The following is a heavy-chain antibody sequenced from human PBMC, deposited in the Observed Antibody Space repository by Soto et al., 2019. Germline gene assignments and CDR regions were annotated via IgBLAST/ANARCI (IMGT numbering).Heavy chain of an antibody. CDR1: GGSISSGGYY. Sequence: SETLSLTCTVSGGSISSGGYYWSWIRQHPGKGLEWIGYIYYGGSTYYNPSLKSRVTISVDTSKNQFSLKLSSVTAADTAVYYCARASFDTAMANYWGQGTLVTVSS. CDR3: ARASFDTAMANY. CDR2: IYYGGST. D-gene: IGHD5-18*01. V-gene: IGHV4-31*03. J-gene: IGHJ4*02.